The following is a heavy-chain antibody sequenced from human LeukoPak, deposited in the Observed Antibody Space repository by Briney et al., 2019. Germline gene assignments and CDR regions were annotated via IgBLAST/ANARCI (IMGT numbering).Heavy chain of an antibody. CDR1: GFTFRSYG. D-gene: IGHD4-23*01. CDR3: ARAMRWASDY. Sequence: GGSLGLSCAASGFTFRSYGMVWVRQAPGKGLEYVSGITSNGGTTYYGNSVKGRFTISRDNSKDTLHLQMGSLRTEDMAVYYCARAMRWASDYWGQGTLVTVAS. V-gene: IGHV3-64*01. J-gene: IGHJ4*02. CDR2: ITSNGGTT.